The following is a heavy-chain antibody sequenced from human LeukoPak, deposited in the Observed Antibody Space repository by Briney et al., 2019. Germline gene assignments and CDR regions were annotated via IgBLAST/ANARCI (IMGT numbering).Heavy chain of an antibody. J-gene: IGHJ3*02. CDR1: RFTFTSYC. V-gene: IGHV3-21*01. CDR2: ISSSSTYI. CDR3: AREENAFDI. Sequence: PGGSLRLSCAASRFTFTSYCMNWVRQAPGKGLEWVSSISSSSTYIYYADSVKGRFTISRDNAKNSLYLQMNSLRAEDTAVYYCAREENAFDIWGQGTMVTVSS.